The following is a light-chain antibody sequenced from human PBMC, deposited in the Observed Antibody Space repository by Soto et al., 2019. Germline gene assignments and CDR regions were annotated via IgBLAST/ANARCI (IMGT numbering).Light chain of an antibody. CDR3: QQYSAYPRT. CDR2: AAS. CDR1: QSISSH. J-gene: IGKJ4*01. Sequence: DIQMTQSPSSLSASVGDRVTITCRASQSISSHLNWYQQKPGKAPKLLIYAASSLQSGVPSNFSGSRSGTEFTLTITNVQPEDFATYYCQQYSAYPRTFGGGTKVDIK. V-gene: IGKV1-39*01.